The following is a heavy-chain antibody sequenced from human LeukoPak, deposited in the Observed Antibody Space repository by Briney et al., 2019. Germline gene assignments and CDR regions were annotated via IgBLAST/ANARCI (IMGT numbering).Heavy chain of an antibody. CDR1: GFTFSSYA. V-gene: IGHV3-30-3*01. D-gene: IGHD5-12*01. CDR2: ISYDRSNK. Sequence: PGGSLRLSCAASGFTFSSYAMHWVRQAPGKGLEWVAVISYDRSNKYYADSVKGRFTISRDNSKNTLYLQMNSLRAEDTAVYYCARGYSPTVFYGMDVWGQGTTVTVSS. J-gene: IGHJ6*02. CDR3: ARGYSPTVFYGMDV.